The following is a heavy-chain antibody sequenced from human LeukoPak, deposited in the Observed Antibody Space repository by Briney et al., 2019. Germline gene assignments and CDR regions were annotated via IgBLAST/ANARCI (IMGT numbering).Heavy chain of an antibody. CDR3: AATRKWLAFDY. Sequence: SETLSLTCTVSGGSVTPSYWSWIRQPPGEGLEWIGNFRYSGNTDYNPSLKSRVTISLDTSKNQFSLKLNSVTAADTAVYYCAATRKWLAFDYWGQGILVTVSS. CDR2: FRYSGNT. CDR1: GGSVTPSY. D-gene: IGHD6-19*01. V-gene: IGHV4-59*02. J-gene: IGHJ4*02.